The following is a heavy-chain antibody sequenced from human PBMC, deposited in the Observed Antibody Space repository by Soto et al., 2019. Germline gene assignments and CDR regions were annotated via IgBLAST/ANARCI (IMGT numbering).Heavy chain of an antibody. CDR2: ISGSGGST. CDR3: ANLVPVPVRKAVAGHFDY. D-gene: IGHD6-19*01. CDR1: GFTFSSYA. J-gene: IGHJ4*02. Sequence: PGGSLRLSCAASGFTFSSYAMSWVRQAPGKGLEWVSAISGSGGSTYYADSVKGRFTISRDNSKNTLYLQMNSLRAEDTAVYYCANLVPVPVRKAVAGHFDYWGQGTLVTVSS. V-gene: IGHV3-23*01.